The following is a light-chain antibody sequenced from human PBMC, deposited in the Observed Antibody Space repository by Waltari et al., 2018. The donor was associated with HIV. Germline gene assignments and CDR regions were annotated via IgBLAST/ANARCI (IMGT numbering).Light chain of an antibody. J-gene: IGLJ2*01. CDR1: RRDRGGYNY. V-gene: IGLV2-8*01. Sequence: QSAPTHPPPASGSLGQSVTLSCSGTRRDRGGYNYVPWYQQYPGEAPKLIIYDVNKRPSGVPDRFSGSKSGNTASLTVSGLQGEDEAQYYCSAYAGSNNLVLFGGGTKLTVL. CDR2: DVN. CDR3: SAYAGSNNLVL.